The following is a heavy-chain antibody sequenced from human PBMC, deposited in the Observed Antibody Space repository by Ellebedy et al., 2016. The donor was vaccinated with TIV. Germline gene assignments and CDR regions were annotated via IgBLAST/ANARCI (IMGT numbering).Heavy chain of an antibody. J-gene: IGHJ4*02. CDR2: ISRSSRNI. D-gene: IGHD3-3*01. Sequence: GESLKISCAASGFTFNTYSMNLVRQAPGKGLEWISYISRSSRNIYHADSVKGRFNISRDNDKNSLYLQMNNLRAEDTAVYYCAKDPITIFGMVWLYWGQGTLVTVSS. V-gene: IGHV3-48*01. CDR1: GFTFNTYS. CDR3: AKDPITIFGMVWLY.